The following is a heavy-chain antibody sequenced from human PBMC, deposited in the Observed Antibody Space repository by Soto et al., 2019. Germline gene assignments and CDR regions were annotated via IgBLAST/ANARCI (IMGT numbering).Heavy chain of an antibody. CDR3: ASVSGYDFDYYYYGMDV. CDR1: GGTFSSYA. Sequence: GASVKVPCKASGGTFSSYAISCVRQAPGQGLEWMGGIIPIFGTANYAQKFQGRVTITADESTSTAYMGLSSLRSEDTAVYYCASVSGYDFDYYYYGMDVWGQGTTVTVSS. CDR2: IIPIFGTA. J-gene: IGHJ6*02. D-gene: IGHD5-12*01. V-gene: IGHV1-69*13.